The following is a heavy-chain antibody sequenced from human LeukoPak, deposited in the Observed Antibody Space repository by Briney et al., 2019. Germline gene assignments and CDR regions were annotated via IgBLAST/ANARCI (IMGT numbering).Heavy chain of an antibody. D-gene: IGHD1-26*01. CDR3: TIELRWEELPERDY. V-gene: IGHV3-15*01. J-gene: IGHJ4*02. CDR2: IKSKSDGGTA. Sequence: GGSLRLSCAASGFTFTNAWMTWVRQAPGKGLEWVGRIKSKSDGGTADYAAPVTGRFTISRDDSKNTLYLQMDSLKTDDTAVYYCTIELRWEELPERDYWGQGTLVTVSS. CDR1: GFTFTNAW.